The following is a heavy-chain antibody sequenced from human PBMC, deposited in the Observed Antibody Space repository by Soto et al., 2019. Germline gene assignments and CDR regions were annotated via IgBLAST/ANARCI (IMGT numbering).Heavy chain of an antibody. Sequence: EVQLLESGGDLIQPGGSLRLSCAASGFSFSSYSMIWVRQVPGKGLEWVSGMSATGGSTYYADSVKGRFTTSRDNSRKTLYLQMNSLRADDTAVYYCAKSWGDSWQQSAFDIWGLGTMVTVSA. J-gene: IGHJ3*02. CDR3: AKSWGDSWQQSAFDI. CDR1: GFSFSSYS. CDR2: MSATGGST. V-gene: IGHV3-23*01. D-gene: IGHD3-16*01.